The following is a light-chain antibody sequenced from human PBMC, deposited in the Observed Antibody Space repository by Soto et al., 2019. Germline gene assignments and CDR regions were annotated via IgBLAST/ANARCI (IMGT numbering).Light chain of an antibody. Sequence: QSALTQPACVSLSPGQSITISCTGTSSDVGAYKYVSWYQQHPGKVPKLIIYGVSNRPSGVSNRFSGSKSGNTAFLTISGLQPEDEADYYCSSFTGTTTLDVFGTGTKVTVL. CDR1: SSDVGAYKY. V-gene: IGLV2-14*03. CDR2: GVS. CDR3: SSFTGTTTLDV. J-gene: IGLJ1*01.